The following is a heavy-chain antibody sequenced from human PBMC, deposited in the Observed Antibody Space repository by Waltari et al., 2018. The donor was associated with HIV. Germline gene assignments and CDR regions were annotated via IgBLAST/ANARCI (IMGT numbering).Heavy chain of an antibody. Sequence: QLQLQESGPRLVKPSETLSLTCTVSGGSISSTYYYWGWIRQPPGKGLEWIATIYYSGSTDYNPSLKSRVTISVDTSKNQFSLKLRYLTAADTAVYYCARHIPSGLSDSRGFDYWGQGTLVTVSS. CDR2: IYYSGST. D-gene: IGHD3-22*01. J-gene: IGHJ4*02. V-gene: IGHV4-39*01. CDR3: ARHIPSGLSDSRGFDY. CDR1: GGSISSTYYY.